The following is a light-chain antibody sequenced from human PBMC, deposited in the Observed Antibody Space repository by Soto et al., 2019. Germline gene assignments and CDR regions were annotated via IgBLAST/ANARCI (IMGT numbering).Light chain of an antibody. Sequence: QSVLSQPPSASGTPGQRVTVSCSGSTSDIGTNAVNWFQHVPGTAPRLLIYTNNLRPSGVPDRFSASKSGTSASLAISGLQSEDEADYYCAAWDDSLSGWVFGGGTKLTVL. CDR3: AAWDDSLSGWV. CDR1: TSDIGTNA. J-gene: IGLJ3*02. V-gene: IGLV1-44*01. CDR2: TNN.